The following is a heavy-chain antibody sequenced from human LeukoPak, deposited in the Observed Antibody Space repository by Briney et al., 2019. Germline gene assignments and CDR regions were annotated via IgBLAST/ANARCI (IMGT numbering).Heavy chain of an antibody. Sequence: GASVKVSCKASGYTFTGYYMHWVRQAPGQGLEWMGWINPNSGGTNYAQKFQGWVTMTRDTSISTAYMVLSRLRSDDTAVYYCARDRAAGGFDYWGQGTLVTVSS. CDR2: INPNSGGT. J-gene: IGHJ4*02. D-gene: IGHD6-13*01. CDR3: ARDRAAGGFDY. V-gene: IGHV1-2*04. CDR1: GYTFTGYY.